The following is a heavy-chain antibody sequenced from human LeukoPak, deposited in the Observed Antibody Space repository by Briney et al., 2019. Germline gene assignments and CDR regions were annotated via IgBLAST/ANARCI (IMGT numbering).Heavy chain of an antibody. V-gene: IGHV1-8*01. CDR2: MNPNSGNT. CDR3: ARSFGSGYYYLFDC. D-gene: IGHD3-22*01. J-gene: IGHJ4*02. CDR1: GYTFTSYD. Sequence: ASVKVSCKASGYTFTSYDINWVRQATGQGLEWMGWMNPNSGNTGYAQKFQGRVTMTRNTSISTAYMELSSLRSEDTAVYYCARSFGSGYYYLFDCWGQGTLVTVSS.